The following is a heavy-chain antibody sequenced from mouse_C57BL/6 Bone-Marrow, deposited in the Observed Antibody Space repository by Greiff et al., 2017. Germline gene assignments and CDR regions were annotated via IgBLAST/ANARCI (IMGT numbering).Heavy chain of an antibody. V-gene: IGHV14-4*01. CDR3: TRYCYDSSYDWYFDV. Sequence: VQLQQSGAELVRPGASVKLSCTASGFTFTDDYMHWVKQRPEQGLEWIGWIDPENGDTEYDSKFQGKATITADTSSNTAYLQLRSLTSEDADVYYCTRYCYDSSYDWYFDVWGTGTTVTVSS. CDR1: GFTFTDDY. J-gene: IGHJ1*03. CDR2: IDPENGDT. D-gene: IGHD1-1*01.